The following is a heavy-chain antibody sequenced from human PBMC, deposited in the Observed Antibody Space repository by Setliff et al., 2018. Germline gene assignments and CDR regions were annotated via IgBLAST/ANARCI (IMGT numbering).Heavy chain of an antibody. Sequence: LRLSCAASGFTFSSYWMAWVRQAPGKGLEWVANINQDGSQKYYVDSVKGRFTISRDNAKNSLYLQVNSLRVEDTALYYCARDPTRKFDSWGQGTLGTVSS. CDR3: ARDPTRKFDS. CDR2: INQDGSQK. CDR1: GFTFSSYW. V-gene: IGHV3-7*03. J-gene: IGHJ4*02.